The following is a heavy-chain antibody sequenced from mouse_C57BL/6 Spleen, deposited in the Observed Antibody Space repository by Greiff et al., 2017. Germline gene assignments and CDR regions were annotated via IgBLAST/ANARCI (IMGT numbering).Heavy chain of an antibody. D-gene: IGHD2-5*01. Sequence: VQLQQSGPELVKPGASVKISCKASGYAFSSSWMNWVKQRPGKGLEWIGRIYPGDGDTNYNGKFKGKATLTADKSSSTAYMQLSSLTSEDSAVYFCARGAIVTFREGFDYWGQGTTLTVSS. CDR3: ARGAIVTFREGFDY. CDR2: IYPGDGDT. J-gene: IGHJ2*01. CDR1: GYAFSSSW. V-gene: IGHV1-82*01.